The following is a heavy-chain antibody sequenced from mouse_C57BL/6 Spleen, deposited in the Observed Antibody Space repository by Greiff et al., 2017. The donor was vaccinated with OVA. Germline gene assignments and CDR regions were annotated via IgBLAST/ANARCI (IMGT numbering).Heavy chain of an antibody. J-gene: IGHJ2*01. Sequence: EVQLVESGPGLAKPSQTLSLTCSVTGYSITSDYWNWIRKFPGNKLEYMGYISYSGSTYYNPSLKSRISITRDTSKNQYYLQLNSVTTEDTATYYCARSPVTTVVATRGFDYWGQGTTLTVSS. D-gene: IGHD1-1*01. CDR3: ARSPVTTVVATRGFDY. CDR2: ISYSGST. V-gene: IGHV3-8*01. CDR1: GYSITSDY.